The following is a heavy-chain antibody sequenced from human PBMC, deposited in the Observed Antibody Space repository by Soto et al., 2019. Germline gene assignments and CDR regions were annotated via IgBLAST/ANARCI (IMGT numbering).Heavy chain of an antibody. CDR2: SKGKTDGATI. D-gene: IGHD6-6*01. CDR3: TTDPPEYHYYGKDV. V-gene: IGHV3-15*07. CDR1: NFTFNTAW. Sequence: EAQLVESGGGLVKPGGSLRLSCVASNFTFNTAWMTWVRQAPGKGLEWVGRSKGKTDGATIDYAATVKGRFTISRDDSKNTMYLQMDSLKTEDTGMYYCTTDPPEYHYYGKDVWGQGTTVTVSS. J-gene: IGHJ6*02.